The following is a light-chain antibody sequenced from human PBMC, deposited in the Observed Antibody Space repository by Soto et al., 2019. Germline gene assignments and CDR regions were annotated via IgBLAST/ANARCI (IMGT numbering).Light chain of an antibody. V-gene: IGLV2-14*03. J-gene: IGLJ3*02. Sequence: QSVLTQPASVSGSPGQSITISCTGTRDDVGGYMYVSWYQQHPGKAPKLLIYDVSNRPSGVSNRFSGSKSGNTASLTISGLQAEDEADYYCSSYTTSNTLVFGGGTKLTVL. CDR3: SSYTTSNTLV. CDR2: DVS. CDR1: RDDVGGYMY.